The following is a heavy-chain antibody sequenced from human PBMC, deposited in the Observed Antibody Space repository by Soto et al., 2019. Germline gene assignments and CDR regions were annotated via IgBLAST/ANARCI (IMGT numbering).Heavy chain of an antibody. CDR1: GFTFSSYG. J-gene: IGHJ4*02. CDR2: ISYDGSNK. CDR3: AKDHLWFGELLSAMDY. D-gene: IGHD3-10*01. Sequence: QVQLVESGGGVVQPGRSLRLSCAASGFTFSSYGMHWVRQARGKGLEWVAVISYDGSNKDYADSVKGRFTISRDNSKNTLYLQMISLRAEVTAVYYCAKDHLWFGELLSAMDYWGQGTLVTVSS. V-gene: IGHV3-30*18.